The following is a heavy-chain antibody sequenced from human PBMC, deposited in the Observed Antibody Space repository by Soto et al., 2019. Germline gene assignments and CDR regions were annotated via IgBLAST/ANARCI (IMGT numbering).Heavy chain of an antibody. CDR1: GFKFKNYA. CDR2: ISGTGGST. D-gene: IGHD7-27*01. V-gene: IGHV3-23*01. J-gene: IGHJ3*02. CDR3: GKGNSKWGTGDAFDI. Sequence: VGSQSLSCAAYGFKFKNYALNWVRQATGKGLEWVSSISGTGGSTFYAGSAKGRFTISRDNSKNTLFLQMTSLRAEDTAVYYCGKGNSKWGTGDAFDIWGQGTMVTVSS.